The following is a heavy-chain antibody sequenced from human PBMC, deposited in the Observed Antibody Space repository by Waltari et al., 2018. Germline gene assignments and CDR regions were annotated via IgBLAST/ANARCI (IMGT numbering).Heavy chain of an antibody. CDR3: ARDWRNLGMDV. Sequence: EVQMVESGGGLVQPGGSLRLSCEDSGFPLGTFWVYWVRQGPGKGLMYVSGLDGDGTRTRYADAVRGRFTISRDNAKNAVYLQMTSLRDEDTALYYCARDWRNLGMDVWGQGTTVTVSS. CDR2: LDGDGTRT. V-gene: IGHV3-74*01. CDR1: GFPLGTFW. J-gene: IGHJ6*02. D-gene: IGHD3-3*01.